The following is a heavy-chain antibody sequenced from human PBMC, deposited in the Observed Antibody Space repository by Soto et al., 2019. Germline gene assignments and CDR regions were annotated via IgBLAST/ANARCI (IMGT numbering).Heavy chain of an antibody. D-gene: IGHD6-19*01. J-gene: IGHJ5*02. CDR3: AGMPYTSGLRFDP. CDR1: GDSYSISTYS. Sequence: PSETLSLTCNMSGDSYSISTYSWSWLRQPPGKALQWIGFIYQSGVTSYNPSLASRASISLDRSNNQCSLKLKSVTAADTAVYFCAGMPYTSGLRFDPWGPGTLVTVSS. V-gene: IGHV4-30-2*01. CDR2: IYQSGVT.